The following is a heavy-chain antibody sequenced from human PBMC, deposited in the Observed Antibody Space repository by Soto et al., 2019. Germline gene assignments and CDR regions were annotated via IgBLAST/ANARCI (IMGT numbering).Heavy chain of an antibody. V-gene: IGHV3-48*03. CDR1: GFTFSSYE. Sequence: GGSLRLSCAASGFTFSSYEMNWVRQAPGKGLEWVSYISSSGSTIYYADSVKGRFTISRDNAKNSLYLQMNSLRAEDTAVYYCARMRDFWSGYDYWGQGTLVTVSS. CDR2: ISSSGSTI. D-gene: IGHD3-3*01. J-gene: IGHJ4*02. CDR3: ARMRDFWSGYDY.